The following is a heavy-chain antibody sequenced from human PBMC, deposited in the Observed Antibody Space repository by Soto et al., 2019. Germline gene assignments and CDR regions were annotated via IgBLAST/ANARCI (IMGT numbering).Heavy chain of an antibody. V-gene: IGHV1-69*02. Sequence: QVQLVQSGAEVTKPGSSVTVSCTASGDTFSRSTLSWVRQAPGQRLEWMGRIIPMLGMSNSALKFQGRLTISADTSTNNVYMHLKSLRSDDTAVYYCATSYGSGSAHFDSWGQGTLVTVSS. CDR2: IIPMLGMS. CDR1: GDTFSRST. J-gene: IGHJ4*02. CDR3: ATSYGSGSAHFDS. D-gene: IGHD3-10*01.